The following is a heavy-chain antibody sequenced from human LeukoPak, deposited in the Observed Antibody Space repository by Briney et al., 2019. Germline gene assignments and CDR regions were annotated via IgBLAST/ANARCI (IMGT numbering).Heavy chain of an antibody. CDR1: GSTVGSKY. D-gene: IGHD3-3*01. V-gene: IGHV3-53*01. Sequence: GGSLRLSCAASGSTVGSKYMSWVRQAPGKGLEGVSVIYSGGSTYSADSVTGRFIISRDNSKNTLYLQMNSLRAEDTAVHYCTRAADYDFWSGTFDYWGQGTLVTVSS. J-gene: IGHJ4*02. CDR2: IYSGGST. CDR3: TRAADYDFWSGTFDY.